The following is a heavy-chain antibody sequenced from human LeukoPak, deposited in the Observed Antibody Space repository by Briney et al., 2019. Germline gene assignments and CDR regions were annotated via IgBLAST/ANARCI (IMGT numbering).Heavy chain of an antibody. Sequence: SVKLSCKASGGTFSGYVISWVRQAPGQGLEWMGGIIPMLNKANYAQTFQGRVTVTTDESTSTANMELRSLRSEDTAIYYCARCSSGGCFFDFWAQGTLVTLCS. J-gene: IGHJ4*02. D-gene: IGHD2-15*01. V-gene: IGHV1-69*05. CDR2: IIPMLNKA. CDR1: GGTFSGYV. CDR3: ARCSSGGCFFDF.